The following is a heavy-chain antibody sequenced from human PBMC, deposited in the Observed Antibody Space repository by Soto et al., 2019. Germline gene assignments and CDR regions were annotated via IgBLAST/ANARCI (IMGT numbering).Heavy chain of an antibody. J-gene: IGHJ4*02. V-gene: IGHV3-30-3*01. CDR2: ISYDGSNK. D-gene: IGHD6-19*01. CDR1: GFTFSSYA. CDR3: AKLAVADRFDY. Sequence: GGSLRLSCAASGFTFSSYAMHWVRQAPGKGLEWVAVISYDGSNKYYADSVKGRFTISRDNSKNTLYLQMNSLRAEDTAVYYCAKLAVADRFDYWGQGTLVTVSS.